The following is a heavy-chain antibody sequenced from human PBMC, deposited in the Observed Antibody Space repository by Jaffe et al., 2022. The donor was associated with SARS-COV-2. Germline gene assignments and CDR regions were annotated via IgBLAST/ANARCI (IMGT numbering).Heavy chain of an antibody. D-gene: IGHD6-6*01. V-gene: IGHV4-59*01. CDR1: GGSISSYY. J-gene: IGHJ5*02. CDR3: ARHSSGWFDP. CDR2: IYYSGST. Sequence: QVRLQESGPGLVKPSETLSLTCTVSGGSISSYYWSWIRQPPGKGLEWIGYIYYSGSTNYNPSLKSRVTISVDTSKNQFSLKLSSVTAADTAVYYCARHSSGWFDPWGQGTLVTVSS.